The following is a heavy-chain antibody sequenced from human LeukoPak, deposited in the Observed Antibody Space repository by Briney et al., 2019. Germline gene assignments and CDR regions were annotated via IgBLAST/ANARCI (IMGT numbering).Heavy chain of an antibody. D-gene: IGHD6-19*01. Sequence: SLRLSCAAPGFTFDNYAMHWVRQAPWKGLEWLSIISWNSGYIGYADSVKGRFTISRDNAKKSLDLQMNSLRAEDTAFYYCAKVRGTYSSGYFFDYWGQGTLVTVSS. CDR2: ISWNSGYI. V-gene: IGHV3-9*01. J-gene: IGHJ4*02. CDR3: AKVRGTYSSGYFFDY. CDR1: GFTFDNYA.